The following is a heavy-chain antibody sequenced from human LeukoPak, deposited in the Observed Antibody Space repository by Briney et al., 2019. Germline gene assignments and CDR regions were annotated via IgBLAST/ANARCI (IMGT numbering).Heavy chain of an antibody. CDR2: IKQDGSEK. V-gene: IGHV3-7*03. CDR1: GFTFSSYW. D-gene: IGHD5/OR15-5a*01. J-gene: IGHJ5*02. Sequence: GGSLRLSCAASGFTFSSYWMSWVRQAPGKGLEWVANIKQDGSEKYYVDSVKGRFTISRDNAKNSLYLQMNSLRAEDTAVYYCAGGPIYDSAYWFDPWGQGTLVTVSS. CDR3: AGGPIYDSAYWFDP.